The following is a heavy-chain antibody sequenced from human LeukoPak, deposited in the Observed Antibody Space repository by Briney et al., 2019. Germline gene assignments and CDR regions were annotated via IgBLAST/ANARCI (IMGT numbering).Heavy chain of an antibody. J-gene: IGHJ6*03. CDR2: MNPNSGNT. CDR1: GYTFTGYY. D-gene: IGHD5-12*01. V-gene: IGHV1-8*02. Sequence: ASVKVSCKASGYTFTGYYMHWVRQAPGQGLEWMGWMNPNSGNTGYAQKFQGRVTMTRNTSISAAYMELSSLRSEDTAVYYCARGTRSGRRMDVWGKGTTATISS. CDR3: ARGTRSGRRMDV.